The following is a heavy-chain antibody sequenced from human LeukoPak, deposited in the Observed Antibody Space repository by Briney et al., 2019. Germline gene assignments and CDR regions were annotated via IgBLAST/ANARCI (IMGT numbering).Heavy chain of an antibody. CDR2: SYSIGGT. CDR3: ARWHDAFDI. J-gene: IGHJ3*02. V-gene: IGHV4-4*07. CDR1: GGSISSYG. Sequence: AETLSLSCTASGGSISSYGWSWFGQPAAKGLEWIGRSYSIGGTIYNPSLKRRVTMSVDTSKNQFTLKLTSVTAADTAVYYCARWHDAFDIWGQGTMVTVSS.